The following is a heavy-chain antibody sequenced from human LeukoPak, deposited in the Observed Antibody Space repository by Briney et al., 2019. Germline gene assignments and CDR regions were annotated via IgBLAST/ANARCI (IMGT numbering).Heavy chain of an antibody. Sequence: GGSLRLSCAASGFNFDRYAMTWVRQAPGKGLEWVSAISGSGDSTSYADAVKGRLTISRDNAKNTVYLQMNSLRAEDTAVYYCTKGLYGSGSSPDFWGQGVLVTVSS. CDR3: TKGLYGSGSSPDF. CDR1: GFNFDRYA. J-gene: IGHJ4*02. CDR2: ISGSGDST. D-gene: IGHD3-10*01. V-gene: IGHV3-23*01.